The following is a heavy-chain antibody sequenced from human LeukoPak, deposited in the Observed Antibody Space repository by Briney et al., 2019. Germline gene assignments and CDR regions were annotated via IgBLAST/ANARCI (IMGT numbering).Heavy chain of an antibody. CDR2: ISSSGSTI. D-gene: IGHD3-22*01. Sequence: GGSLRLSCAASGFTFSDYYMNWIRRAPGKGLEWVSYISSSGSTIYYADSVKGRFTISRDNARNSLYLQMNSLRAEDTALYYCARGGYYDNSGASDYWGQGTLVTVSS. J-gene: IGHJ4*02. CDR3: ARGGYYDNSGASDY. CDR1: GFTFSDYY. V-gene: IGHV3-11*01.